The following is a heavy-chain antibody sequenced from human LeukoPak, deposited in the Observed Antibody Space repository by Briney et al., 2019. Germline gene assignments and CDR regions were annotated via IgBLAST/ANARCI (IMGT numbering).Heavy chain of an antibody. CDR2: IIPILGIA. V-gene: IGHV1-69*04. CDR3: ARSYYRDTAMVTMDY. D-gene: IGHD5-18*01. J-gene: IGHJ4*02. CDR1: GGTFSSYA. Sequence: SVKVSCKASGGTFSSYAISWVRPAPGQGLEWMGRIIPILGIANYAQKFQGRVTITADKSTSTAYMELSSLRSEDTAVYYCARSYYRDTAMVTMDYWGQGTLVTVSS.